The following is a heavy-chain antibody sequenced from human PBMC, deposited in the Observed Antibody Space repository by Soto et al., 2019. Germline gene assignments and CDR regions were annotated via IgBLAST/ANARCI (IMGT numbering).Heavy chain of an antibody. CDR3: ARAVPSYDSSGYRGDACDI. Sequence: QVQLVESGGGVVQPGRSLRLSCAASGFTFSSYAMHWVRQAPGKGLEWVAVISYDGSNKYYADSVKGRFTISRDNSKNTLYLQMNSLRAEDTAVYYCARAVPSYDSSGYRGDACDIWGQGTMVTVSS. V-gene: IGHV3-30-3*01. D-gene: IGHD3-22*01. CDR2: ISYDGSNK. CDR1: GFTFSSYA. J-gene: IGHJ3*02.